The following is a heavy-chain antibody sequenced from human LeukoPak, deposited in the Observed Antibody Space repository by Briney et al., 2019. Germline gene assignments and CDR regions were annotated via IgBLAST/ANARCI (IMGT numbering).Heavy chain of an antibody. CDR3: ARVSAPPIFDP. D-gene: IGHD3-16*02. CDR2: IYYSGST. V-gene: IGHV4-59*01. J-gene: IGHJ5*02. Sequence: SETPSLPCTVSGGSISSYYWGWIPPPPGKGLEWIGYIYYSGSTNYNPSLKSRVTISVDTSKNQFSLKLSSVTAADTAVYYCARVSAPPIFDPWGQGTLVTVSS. CDR1: GGSISSYY.